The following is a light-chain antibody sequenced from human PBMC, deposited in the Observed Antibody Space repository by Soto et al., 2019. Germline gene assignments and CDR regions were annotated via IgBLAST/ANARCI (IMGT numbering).Light chain of an antibody. CDR2: AAS. V-gene: IGKV1-12*01. CDR1: QGISTW. Sequence: DIQMTQSPSYVSASVGDRVTITCRASQGISTWLAWYQQKSGRAPKLLIYAASSLQSGVPSRFSGSGSGTDFTLTIRSLPPEAFAPYSCQHAGNFPLTFGGGTKVDI. CDR3: QHAGNFPLT. J-gene: IGKJ4*01.